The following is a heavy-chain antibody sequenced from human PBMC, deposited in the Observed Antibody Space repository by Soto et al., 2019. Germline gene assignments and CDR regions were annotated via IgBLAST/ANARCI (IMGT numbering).Heavy chain of an antibody. J-gene: IGHJ5*02. Sequence: ASVKVSCKASGYTFTSYGISWVRQAPGQGLEWMGWISAYNGNTNYAQKLQGRVTMTTDTSTSTAYMELRSLRSDDTAVYYCARAYSGSYPNWFDPWGQGTLVTVSS. CDR1: GYTFTSYG. V-gene: IGHV1-18*04. CDR2: ISAYNGNT. CDR3: ARAYSGSYPNWFDP. D-gene: IGHD1-26*01.